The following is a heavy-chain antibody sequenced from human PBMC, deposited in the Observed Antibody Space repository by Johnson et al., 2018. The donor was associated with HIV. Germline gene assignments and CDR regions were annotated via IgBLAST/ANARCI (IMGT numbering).Heavy chain of an antibody. D-gene: IGHD3-16*01. CDR1: GFTFSSYA. Sequence: QVQLVESGGGLVQPGGSLRLSCAASGFTFSSYAMSWVRQAPGKGLEWVAFIRYDGSYKYYVDSVKGRFTISRDNSKNTLYLQMNSLRAEDTAVFYCAREGEVGRAFDIWGQWTMVTVSS. J-gene: IGHJ3*02. V-gene: IGHV3-30*02. CDR3: AREGEVGRAFDI. CDR2: IRYDGSYK.